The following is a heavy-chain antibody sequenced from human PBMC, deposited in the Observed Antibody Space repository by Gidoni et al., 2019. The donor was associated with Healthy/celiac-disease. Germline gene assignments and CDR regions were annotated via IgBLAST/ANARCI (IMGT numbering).Heavy chain of an antibody. D-gene: IGHD6-13*01. CDR2: ISGSGGST. Sequence: EVQLLESGGGLVQPGGSLRLSCAASGFTFSSYAMSWVRQAPGKGLEWVSAISGSGGSTYYADSVKGRFTISRDNSKNTLYLQMNSLRAEDTAVYYCAKGQAWIAAADDDAFDIWGQGTMVTVSS. CDR3: AKGQAWIAAADDDAFDI. CDR1: GFTFSSYA. J-gene: IGHJ3*02. V-gene: IGHV3-23*01.